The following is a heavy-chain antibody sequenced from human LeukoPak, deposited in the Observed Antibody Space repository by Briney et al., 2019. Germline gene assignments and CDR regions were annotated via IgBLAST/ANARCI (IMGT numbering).Heavy chain of an antibody. J-gene: IGHJ3*02. CDR1: GYTFTGYY. Sequence: ASVKVSCKASGYTFTGYYIHWVRQAPGQGLEWMGWINPNSGGTNYAQKFQGRVTMTRDTSISTAYMELSRLRSDDTAVYYCARDLEWLYPGGAFGIWGQGTMVTVSS. D-gene: IGHD3-3*01. CDR2: INPNSGGT. V-gene: IGHV1-2*02. CDR3: ARDLEWLYPGGAFGI.